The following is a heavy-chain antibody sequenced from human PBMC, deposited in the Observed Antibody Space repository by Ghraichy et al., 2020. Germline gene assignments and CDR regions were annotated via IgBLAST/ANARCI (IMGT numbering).Heavy chain of an antibody. Sequence: ESLNISCTVSGGSISSSNYYWGWIRQPPGEGLEWIGTIYYSGSTYYNPSLKSRVTISVDTSRNQFSLKLISVTAADTAVYYCARQGYDSNYFDYWGQGTLVTVCS. CDR2: IYYSGST. CDR3: ARQGYDSNYFDY. V-gene: IGHV4-39*01. D-gene: IGHD1-20*01. J-gene: IGHJ4*02. CDR1: GGSISSSNYY.